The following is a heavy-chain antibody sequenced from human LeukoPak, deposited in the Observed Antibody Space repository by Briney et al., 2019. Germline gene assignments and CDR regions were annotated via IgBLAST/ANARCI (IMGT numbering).Heavy chain of an antibody. CDR3: ARGFGSGYDFPTYYYGMDV. J-gene: IGHJ6*02. D-gene: IGHD5-12*01. V-gene: IGHV1-2*02. CDR2: INPISGGT. Sequence: ASVKVSCKASGYTFTAYYMHWVRQAPGQGLEWMGWINPISGGTKYAQKFQGRVTMTTDTSISTAYMDLSRLRSDDTAVYYCARGFGSGYDFPTYYYGMDVWGQGTTVTVSS. CDR1: GYTFTAYY.